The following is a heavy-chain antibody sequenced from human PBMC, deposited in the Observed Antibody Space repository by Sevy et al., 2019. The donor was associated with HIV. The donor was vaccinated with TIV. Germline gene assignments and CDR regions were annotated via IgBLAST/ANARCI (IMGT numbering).Heavy chain of an antibody. D-gene: IGHD3-22*01. J-gene: IGHJ5*02. CDR2: INHSGST. CDR3: ARGMYYYDSSGYRFDP. V-gene: IGHV4-34*01. Sequence: SETLSLTCAVHGGSFSGYYWSWIRQPPGKGLEWIGEINHSGSTNYNPSLKSRVTISVDTSKNQFSLKLSSVTAADTAVYYCARGMYYYDSSGYRFDPWGQGTLVTVSS. CDR1: GGSFSGYY.